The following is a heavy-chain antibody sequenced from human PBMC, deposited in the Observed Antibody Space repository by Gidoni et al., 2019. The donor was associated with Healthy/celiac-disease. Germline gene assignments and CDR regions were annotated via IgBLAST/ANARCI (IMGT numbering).Heavy chain of an antibody. J-gene: IGHJ4*02. V-gene: IGHV3-21*01. CDR1: GFTFSSYS. D-gene: IGHD4-17*01. CDR3: ARDRGGLRGYFDY. CDR2: ISSITSYI. Sequence: EVQLVESGGGRVKPGGSLRLSCAASGFTFSSYSMNWVRQAPGKGLECVSSISSITSYIYYADSVKGRFTISRDNAKHSLYLQMNSLRAEDTAVYYCARDRGGLRGYFDYWGQGTLVTVSS.